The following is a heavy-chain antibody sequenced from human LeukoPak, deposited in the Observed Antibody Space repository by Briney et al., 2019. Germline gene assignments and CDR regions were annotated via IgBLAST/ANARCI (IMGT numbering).Heavy chain of an antibody. CDR1: GFTFSNYG. J-gene: IGHJ4*02. Sequence: GGSLGLSCAASGFTFSNYGMHWVRQAPGKGLEWVAVVSYDGRTKYYADSVEGRFTISRDNSKNTLFLQMNSLRTEDTAMYYCAKGSNSNYGGLFDYWGQGTLVTVSS. CDR2: VSYDGRTK. CDR3: AKGSNSNYGGLFDY. D-gene: IGHD1-7*01. V-gene: IGHV3-30*18.